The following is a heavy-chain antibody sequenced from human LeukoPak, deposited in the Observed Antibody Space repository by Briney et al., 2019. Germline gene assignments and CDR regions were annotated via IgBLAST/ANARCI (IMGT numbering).Heavy chain of an antibody. D-gene: IGHD3-22*01. V-gene: IGHV3-48*01. CDR3: VRGENYYDSSGYLN. Sequence: GGSLRLSCAASGFSFSSYSMSWVRQAPGKGLEWLSYISGPGSTIYYAASVKGRFTISRDNAKNSLYQQMNGLRAEDTAIYYCVRGENYYDSSGYLNWGQGALVTVSS. CDR1: GFSFSSYS. CDR2: ISGPGSTI. J-gene: IGHJ4*02.